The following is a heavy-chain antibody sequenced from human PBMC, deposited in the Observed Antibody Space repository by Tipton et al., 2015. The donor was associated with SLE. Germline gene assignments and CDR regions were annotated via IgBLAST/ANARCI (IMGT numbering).Heavy chain of an antibody. CDR1: GFTFSSYA. J-gene: IGHJ1*01. CDR2: ISGSGGST. D-gene: IGHD6-13*01. CDR3: AKDRSGSWYSPAKYFQH. V-gene: IGHV3-23*01. Sequence: SLRLSCAASGFTFSSYAMSWVRQAPGKGLEWVSAISGSGGSTYYADSVKGRFTISRDNSKNTLYLQMNSLRAEDTAVYYCAKDRSGSWYSPAKYFQHWARAPWSPSPQ.